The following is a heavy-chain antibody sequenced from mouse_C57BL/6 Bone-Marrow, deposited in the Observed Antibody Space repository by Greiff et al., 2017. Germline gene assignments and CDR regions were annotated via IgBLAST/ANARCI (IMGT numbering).Heavy chain of an antibody. D-gene: IGHD2-4*01. CDR3: AGRLRYYFDY. CDR2: IDPEDGDT. Sequence: VQLQQSGAELVRPGASVKLSCTASGFNIKDYYMHWVKQRPEQGLEWIGRIDPEDGDTEYAPKFQGKATMTADTSSNTAYMQLSSLTSEDTAVYYCAGRLRYYFDYWGQGTTLTVTS. J-gene: IGHJ2*01. V-gene: IGHV14-1*01. CDR1: GFNIKDYY.